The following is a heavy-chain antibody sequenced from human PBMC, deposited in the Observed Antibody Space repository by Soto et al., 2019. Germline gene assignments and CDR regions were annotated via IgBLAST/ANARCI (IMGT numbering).Heavy chain of an antibody. D-gene: IGHD6-19*01. J-gene: IGHJ5*01. Sequence: SETLSLTCTVSGDSINTYFWSWIRQPPGKGPEWIGYMSNSGSTDYNPSLKSRVTIALDTSQNDVALKVSSVTAADTAVYYCAREGPHSGWFDYWGQGTLVTGSS. V-gene: IGHV4-59*01. CDR3: AREGPHSGWFDY. CDR2: MSNSGST. CDR1: GDSINTYF.